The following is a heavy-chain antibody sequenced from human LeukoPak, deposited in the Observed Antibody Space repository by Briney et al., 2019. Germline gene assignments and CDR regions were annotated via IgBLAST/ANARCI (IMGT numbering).Heavy chain of an antibody. Sequence: PETLSLTCTVSGGSISSHYWSWIRQPAGKGLEWIGHLDSSGNNNYNPSLESRVAISLDTSKNQFSLKVKSVTVADTAVYYCAREIWGLRFDTWGQGTLVTVSS. CDR1: GGSISSHY. V-gene: IGHV4-4*07. J-gene: IGHJ5*02. D-gene: IGHD3-16*01. CDR2: LDSSGNN. CDR3: AREIWGLRFDT.